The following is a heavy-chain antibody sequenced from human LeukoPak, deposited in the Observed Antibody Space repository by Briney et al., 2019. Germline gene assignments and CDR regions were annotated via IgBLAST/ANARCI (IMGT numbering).Heavy chain of an antibody. D-gene: IGHD2-2*01. J-gene: IGHJ6*03. Sequence: GGSLRLSCAASGITFSSYGMSWVRQAPGKGLEWVSYISSSGSTIYYADSVKGRFTISRDNAKNSLYLQMNSLRAEDTAVYYCARVVVVVPAAISRYYMDVWGKGTTVTISS. CDR3: ARVVVVVPAAISRYYMDV. CDR1: GITFSSYG. V-gene: IGHV3-48*04. CDR2: ISSSGSTI.